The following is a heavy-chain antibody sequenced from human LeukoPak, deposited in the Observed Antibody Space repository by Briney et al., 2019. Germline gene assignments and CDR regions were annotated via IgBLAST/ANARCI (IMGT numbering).Heavy chain of an antibody. CDR3: ARGPRWLQDYFNY. V-gene: IGHV4-39*07. J-gene: IGHJ4*02. CDR1: GGSISSSTYY. Sequence: PSETLSLTCTVSGGSISSSTYYRGWIHQPPGKGLEWVGSIYSSGSTYYNPSLKSRVTISVDTSKNQFSLKLSPVTAADTAVYYCARGPRWLQDYFNYWGQGTLVTVSS. D-gene: IGHD5-24*01. CDR2: IYSSGST.